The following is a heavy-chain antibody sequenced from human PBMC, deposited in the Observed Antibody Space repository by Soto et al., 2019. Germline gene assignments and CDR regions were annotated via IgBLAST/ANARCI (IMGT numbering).Heavy chain of an antibody. Sequence: SEIQSLTCAVDGGSVSGCCLGWIRQPQEKGLKKIREINHGGTSNYNPSLKSRAIISVDTSKYQFSLKLTSVTAEDTALFFCASSSFLLSGDLFHGLDVWGQGTTVSVS. J-gene: IGHJ6*02. CDR1: GGSVSGCC. CDR3: ASSSFLLSGDLFHGLDV. D-gene: IGHD3-10*02. V-gene: IGHV4-34*01. CDR2: INHGGTS.